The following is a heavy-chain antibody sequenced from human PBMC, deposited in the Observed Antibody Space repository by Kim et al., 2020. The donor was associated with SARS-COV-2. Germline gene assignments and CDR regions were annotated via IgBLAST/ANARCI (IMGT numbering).Heavy chain of an antibody. V-gene: IGHV3-73*01. Sequence: TAYAASVKGRFTISRDDSKNTAYLQMNSLKTEDTAVYYCTRLYSSGRFDPWGQGTLVTVSS. CDR3: TRLYSSGRFDP. D-gene: IGHD6-19*01. CDR2: T. J-gene: IGHJ5*02.